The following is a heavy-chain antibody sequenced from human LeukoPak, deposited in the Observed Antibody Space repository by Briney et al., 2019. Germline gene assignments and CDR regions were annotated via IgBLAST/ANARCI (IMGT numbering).Heavy chain of an antibody. CDR3: ARVGIVVVPAAISHFDY. V-gene: IGHV4-59*01. D-gene: IGHD2-2*01. Sequence: PSETLSLTCTVSGGSISSYYWSWIRQPPGKGLELIGYIYYSGSTNYNPSLKSRVTISVDTSKNQFSLKLSSVTAADTAVYYCARVGIVVVPAAISHFDYWGQGTLVTVSS. J-gene: IGHJ4*02. CDR1: GGSISSYY. CDR2: IYYSGST.